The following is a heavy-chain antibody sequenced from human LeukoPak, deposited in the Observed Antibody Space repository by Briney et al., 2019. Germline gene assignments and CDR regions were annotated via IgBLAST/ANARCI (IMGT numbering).Heavy chain of an antibody. CDR3: ATEVAKGGPQDY. J-gene: IGHJ4*02. V-gene: IGHV3-30*03. CDR1: GFTFSRYG. D-gene: IGHD2-15*01. CDR2: ISSDGNKK. Sequence: GGSLRLSCAASGFTFSRYGMHWVRQAPGKGPEWMAVISSDGNKKYYVDSVKGRFTISRDNSKNTLYLQMNSLRAEDTALYYCATEVAKGGPQDYWGQGTLVTVSP.